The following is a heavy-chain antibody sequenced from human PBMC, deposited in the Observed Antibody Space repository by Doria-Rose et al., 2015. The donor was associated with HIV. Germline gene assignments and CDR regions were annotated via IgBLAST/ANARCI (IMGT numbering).Heavy chain of an antibody. D-gene: IGHD6-13*01. CDR3: ARIKSSRWYHKYYFAF. Sequence: QESGPVLVKPTETLTLTCTVSGVSLSSPGMGVSWIRQPPGKALEWLANIFSDDERSYNTSLKSRLTISRRTSKSQLVLTMTDTDPVDTATYYCARIKSSRWYHKYYFAFWGQGTLVIVSA. J-gene: IGHJ4*02. CDR1: GVSLSSPGMG. V-gene: IGHV2-26*01. CDR2: IFSDDER.